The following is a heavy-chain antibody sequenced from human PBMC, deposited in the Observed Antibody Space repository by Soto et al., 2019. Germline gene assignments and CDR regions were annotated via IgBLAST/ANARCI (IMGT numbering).Heavy chain of an antibody. CDR2: ISAYNGNT. Sequence: ASVKVSCKTSGYTFTNFGLSWVRQAPGQGLEWMGWISAYNGNTNYAQNFQGRVTMTTDTSTSTAYMELRSLRSDDTAVYYCARGGTPIDYSGQGTLVTVSS. CDR3: ARGGTPIDY. CDR1: GYTFTNFG. J-gene: IGHJ4*02. D-gene: IGHD3-16*01. V-gene: IGHV1-18*01.